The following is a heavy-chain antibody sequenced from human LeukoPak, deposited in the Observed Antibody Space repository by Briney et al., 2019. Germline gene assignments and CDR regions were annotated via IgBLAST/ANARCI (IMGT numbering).Heavy chain of an antibody. D-gene: IGHD1-7*01. CDR3: ARRGERYNWNYYGLDY. CDR2: IYHSGST. V-gene: IGHV4-30-2*01. Sequence: SQTLSLTCTVSGGSISSGGYYWSWIRQPPGKGLEWIGYIYHSGSTYYNPSLKSRVTISVDRSKNQFSLKLSSVTAADTAVYYCARRGERYNWNYYGLDYWGQGTLVTVSS. CDR1: GGSISSGGYY. J-gene: IGHJ4*02.